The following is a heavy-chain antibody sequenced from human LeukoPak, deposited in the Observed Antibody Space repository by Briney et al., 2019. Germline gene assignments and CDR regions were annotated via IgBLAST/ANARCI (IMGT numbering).Heavy chain of an antibody. V-gene: IGHV4-4*07. CDR1: GGSISSYY. Sequence: SETLSLTCTVSGGSISSYYWSWIRQPAGKGLEWIGRIYTSGSTNYNPSLKSRVTMSVDTSKNQFSLKLSSVTAADTAVYYCARGLRGYSSSWYLDPPGVGSWFDRWGQGTLVTVSS. CDR2: IYTSGST. CDR3: ARGLRGYSSSWYLDPPGVGSWFDR. D-gene: IGHD6-13*01. J-gene: IGHJ5*02.